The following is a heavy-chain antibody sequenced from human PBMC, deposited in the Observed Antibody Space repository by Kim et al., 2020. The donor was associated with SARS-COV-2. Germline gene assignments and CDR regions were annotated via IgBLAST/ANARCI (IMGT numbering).Heavy chain of an antibody. J-gene: IGHJ6*02. CDR2: IYYSGST. Sequence: SETLSLTCTVSGGSISSYYWSWIRQPPGKGLEWIGYIYYSGSTNYNPSLKSRVTISVDTSKNQFSLKLSSVTAADTAVYYCARDSRLSGWYRTHQSEPPTYYYYGMDVWGQGTTVTVSS. CDR3: ARDSRLSGWYRTHQSEPPTYYYYGMDV. D-gene: IGHD6-19*01. CDR1: GGSISSYY. V-gene: IGHV4-59*01.